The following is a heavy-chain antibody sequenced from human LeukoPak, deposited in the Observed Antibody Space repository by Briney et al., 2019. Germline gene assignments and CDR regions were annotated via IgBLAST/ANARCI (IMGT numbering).Heavy chain of an antibody. Sequence: GGSLRLSCAASGFTFSSYWMSWVRQAPGKGLEWVANIKQDGSEKYYVDSVKGRFTISRDNAKNSLYLQMNSLRAEDTAVYYCATIAARPGMVLGYMDVWGKGTTVTVSS. CDR2: IKQDGSEK. J-gene: IGHJ6*03. V-gene: IGHV3-7*01. CDR1: GFTFSSYW. CDR3: ATIAARPGMVLGYMDV. D-gene: IGHD6-6*01.